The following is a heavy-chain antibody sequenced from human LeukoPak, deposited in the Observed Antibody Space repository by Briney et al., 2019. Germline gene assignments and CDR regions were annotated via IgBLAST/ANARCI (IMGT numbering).Heavy chain of an antibody. CDR2: IYYSGNT. D-gene: IGHD6-13*01. V-gene: IGHV4-39*07. CDR3: ARGVRDVAAPLYYMDV. Sequence: SETLSLTCTVSGGSISSSSYYWGWIRQPPGKGLEWIGSIYYSGNTYYNPSLKSRVTISVDTSKNLFSLKLSSVTAADTAVYYCARGVRDVAAPLYYMDVWGKGTTVTVSS. J-gene: IGHJ6*03. CDR1: GGSISSSSYY.